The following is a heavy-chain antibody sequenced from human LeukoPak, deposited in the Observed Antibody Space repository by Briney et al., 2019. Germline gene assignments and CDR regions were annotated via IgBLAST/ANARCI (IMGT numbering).Heavy chain of an antibody. V-gene: IGHV3-7*01. CDR3: ARDGSYWGFDY. Sequence: GGSLRLSCAASGFTFSSHWMSWVRQAPGKGLEWVANIKQDGSEKYYVDSVKGRFTISRDNAKNSLYLQMNSLRAEDTAVYYCARDGSYWGFDYWGQGTLVTVSS. CDR1: GFTFSSHW. CDR2: IKQDGSEK. D-gene: IGHD1-26*01. J-gene: IGHJ4*02.